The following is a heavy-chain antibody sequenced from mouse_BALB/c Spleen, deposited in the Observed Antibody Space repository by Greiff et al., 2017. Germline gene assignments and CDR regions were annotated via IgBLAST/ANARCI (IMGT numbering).Heavy chain of an antibody. CDR2: ISSGSSTI. V-gene: IGHV5-17*02. CDR1: GFTFSSFG. Sequence: EVHLVESGGGLVQPGGSRKLSCAASGFTFSSFGMHWVRQAPEKGLEWVAYISSGSSTIYYADTVKGRFTISRDNPKNTLFLQMTSLRSEDTAMYYCARELAPYFDYWGQGTTLTVSS. D-gene: IGHD4-1*01. J-gene: IGHJ2*01. CDR3: ARELAPYFDY.